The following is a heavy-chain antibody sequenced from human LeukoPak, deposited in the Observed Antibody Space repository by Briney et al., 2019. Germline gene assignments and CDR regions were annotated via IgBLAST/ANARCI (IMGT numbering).Heavy chain of an antibody. Sequence: GRSLRLSCAASGFTFSSYAMHWVRQAPGKGLEWVAVISYDGSNKYYADSVKGRSTISRDNSKNTLYLQMNSLRAEDTAVYYCARDGAIYGSGSYSFYFDYWGQGTLVTVSS. J-gene: IGHJ4*02. CDR3: ARDGAIYGSGSYSFYFDY. CDR2: ISYDGSNK. V-gene: IGHV3-30*04. D-gene: IGHD3-10*01. CDR1: GFTFSSYA.